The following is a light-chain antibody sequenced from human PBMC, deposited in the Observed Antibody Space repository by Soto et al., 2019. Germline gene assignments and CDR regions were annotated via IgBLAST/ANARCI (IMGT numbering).Light chain of an antibody. CDR1: QSVSSSY. Sequence: EIVLTQSPGTLSLSPGERATLSCRASQSVSSSYLAWYQQKPGQAPRPLIYGASSRATGIPDRFSGSGSGTDFTLTISRLEPEDFEVYYCQQSGSSPYTFGQGTKLEIK. CDR2: GAS. V-gene: IGKV3-20*01. J-gene: IGKJ2*01. CDR3: QQSGSSPYT.